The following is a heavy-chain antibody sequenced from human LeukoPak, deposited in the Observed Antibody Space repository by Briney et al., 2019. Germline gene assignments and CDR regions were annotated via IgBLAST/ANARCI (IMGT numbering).Heavy chain of an antibody. CDR1: GGSISTYY. CDR2: INHSGST. J-gene: IGHJ5*02. Sequence: SETLPLTCTVSGGSISTYYWSWLRQPPGKGLEWVGEINHSGSTNYNPSLKSRVTISVDTSKNQFSLKLSSVTAADTAVYYCARKTMIVVVNWFDPWGQGTLVTVSS. CDR3: ARKTMIVVVNWFDP. D-gene: IGHD3-22*01. V-gene: IGHV4-34*01.